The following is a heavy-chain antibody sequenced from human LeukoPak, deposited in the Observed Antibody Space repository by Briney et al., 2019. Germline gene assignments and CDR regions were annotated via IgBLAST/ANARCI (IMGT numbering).Heavy chain of an antibody. Sequence: SETLSLTCAVSGGSLSTMNWWSWVRQAPEKGLEWIGQIYHNGITNYNPSLKSRVTISVDKSKSQFSLNLRSVTAADTAVYYCAGVATTVTTEDYWGQGTLVTVSS. CDR2: IYHNGIT. CDR1: GGSLSTMNW. CDR3: AGVATTVTTEDY. V-gene: IGHV4-4*02. D-gene: IGHD4-17*01. J-gene: IGHJ4*02.